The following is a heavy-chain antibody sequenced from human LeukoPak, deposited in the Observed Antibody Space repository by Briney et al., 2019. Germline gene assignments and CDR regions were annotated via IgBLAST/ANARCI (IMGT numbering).Heavy chain of an antibody. J-gene: IGHJ4*02. CDR2: IYYSGST. CDR3: ARDFRLGWDYFDY. D-gene: IGHD2-21*01. Sequence: SETLSLTCTVSGGSISSHYWSWIRQPPGKGLEWIGYIYYSGSTNYNPSLKSRVTISVDTSKNQFSLKLSSVTAADTAVYYCARDFRLGWDYFDYWGQGTLVTVSS. CDR1: GGSISSHY. V-gene: IGHV4-59*11.